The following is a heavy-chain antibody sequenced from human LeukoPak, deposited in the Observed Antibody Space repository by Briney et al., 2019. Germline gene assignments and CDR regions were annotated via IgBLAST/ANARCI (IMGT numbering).Heavy chain of an antibody. Sequence: GESLKISCKSSGYSYTSYWIGWVRQMPGKGLEWMGIIYPGDSDTRYSPSFQGQVTISADKSFTTAYLQWSSLKASDTAMYYCARRSSSGYFDYWGQGTLVTVSS. J-gene: IGHJ4*02. D-gene: IGHD6-19*01. CDR2: IYPGDSDT. V-gene: IGHV5-51*01. CDR1: GYSYTSYW. CDR3: ARRSSSGYFDY.